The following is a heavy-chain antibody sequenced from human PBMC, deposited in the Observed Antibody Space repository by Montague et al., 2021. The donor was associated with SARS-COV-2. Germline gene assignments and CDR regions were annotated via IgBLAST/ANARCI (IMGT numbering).Heavy chain of an antibody. Sequence: TLSLTCTVSGGSVSSDTHNWAWIRQPPGEGLEWIGYIYYNGHTYYNPSLQSRVTMLLDMSKNQFSLQLSSVTAADTAVYFCARDSSGYFKYDYWGQGTLVTVSS. D-gene: IGHD3-9*01. J-gene: IGHJ4*02. CDR2: IYYNGHT. CDR1: GGSVSSDTHN. CDR3: ARDSSGYFKYDY. V-gene: IGHV4-30-4*08.